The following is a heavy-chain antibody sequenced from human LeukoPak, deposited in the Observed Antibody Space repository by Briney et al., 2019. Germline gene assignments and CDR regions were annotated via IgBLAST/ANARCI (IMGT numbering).Heavy chain of an antibody. CDR1: GFTFRSYG. Sequence: GRSLRLFCAASGFTFRSYGMQWVRQAPGKGLEWVAVIAYDGSNKYYADFVKGRLTISRDNSKNTLYLQMNSLRAEDTAVYYCAKGEGSMLFDYWGQGTLVTVSS. CDR3: AKGEGSMLFDY. V-gene: IGHV3-30*18. D-gene: IGHD2-8*01. J-gene: IGHJ4*02. CDR2: IAYDGSNK.